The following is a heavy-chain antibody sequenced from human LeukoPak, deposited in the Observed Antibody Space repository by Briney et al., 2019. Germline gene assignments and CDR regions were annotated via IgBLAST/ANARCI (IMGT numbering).Heavy chain of an antibody. CDR2: TNWNGGST. CDR3: ARGTEVYYDSSSYYSY. J-gene: IGHJ4*02. CDR1: GFTFDDYG. V-gene: IGHV3-20*04. D-gene: IGHD3-22*01. Sequence: GGSLRLSCVASGFTFDDYGMGWVRQVPGKGLEWVSGTNWNGGSTGYADSAKGRFTISRDNAKNSLYLQMNSLRAEDTALYYCARGTEVYYDSSSYYSYWGQGTLVTVSS.